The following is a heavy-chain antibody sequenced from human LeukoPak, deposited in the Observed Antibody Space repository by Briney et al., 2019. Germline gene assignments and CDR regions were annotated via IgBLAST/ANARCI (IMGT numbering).Heavy chain of an antibody. V-gene: IGHV3-7*01. J-gene: IGHJ4*02. CDR3: ARESSGYFDY. D-gene: IGHD3-22*01. CDR2: IKEDGSEQ. CDR1: GFTFSNYW. Sequence: GGSLRLSCAVSGFTFSNYWMSWVRQAPGKGLEWVANIKEDGSEQYYVDSVKGRFIISRDNAKNSLYLQMNSLRAEDTAVYYCARESSGYFDYWGQGTLVTVSS.